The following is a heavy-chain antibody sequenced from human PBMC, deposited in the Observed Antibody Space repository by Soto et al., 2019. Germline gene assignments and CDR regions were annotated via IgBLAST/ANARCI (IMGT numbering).Heavy chain of an antibody. V-gene: IGHV1-69*02. CDR1: GGTFNTYT. CDR3: ARGLGSGWQRIDY. D-gene: IGHD6-19*01. CDR2: IIPILGIA. Sequence: QVQLVQSGAEVKKPGSSVKVSCKASGGTFNTYTINWVRQAPGQGLEWMGRIIPILGIANYAQKFQGRVTITADKSKTTAYMELSSLRSDDTAVYYCARGLGSGWQRIDYWGQGALVTVSS. J-gene: IGHJ4*02.